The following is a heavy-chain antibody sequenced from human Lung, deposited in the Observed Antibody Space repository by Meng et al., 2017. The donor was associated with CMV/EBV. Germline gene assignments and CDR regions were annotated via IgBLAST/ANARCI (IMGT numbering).Heavy chain of an antibody. D-gene: IGHD6-19*01. Sequence: HLEESGPGLVKPSETLSLTCTGSGGSISSYYWSWIRQSAGKGLEWIGRIYTSGTTIYNPSLKSRLTLSLDTSKNQFSLKLNSVTAADTAVYYCARAEADTGNFDYWGQGTLVTVSS. CDR3: ARAEADTGNFDY. V-gene: IGHV4-4*07. CDR1: GGSISSYY. CDR2: IYTSGTT. J-gene: IGHJ4*02.